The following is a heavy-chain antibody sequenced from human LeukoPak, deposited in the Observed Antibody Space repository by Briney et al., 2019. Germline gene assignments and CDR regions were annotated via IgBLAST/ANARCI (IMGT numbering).Heavy chain of an antibody. CDR1: GGSISSGGYY. Sequence: SQTLSLTCTVSGGSISSGGYYWSWIRQHPGKGLEWIGYIYYSGSTNYNPSLKSRVTISVDTSKNQFSLKLSSVTAADTAVYYCARLNRGYFQHWGQGTLVTVSS. CDR3: ARLNRGYFQH. J-gene: IGHJ1*01. CDR2: IYYSGST. V-gene: IGHV4-31*03. D-gene: IGHD2/OR15-2a*01.